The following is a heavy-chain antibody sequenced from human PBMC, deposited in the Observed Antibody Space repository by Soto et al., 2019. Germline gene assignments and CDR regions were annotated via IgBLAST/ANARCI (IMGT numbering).Heavy chain of an antibody. D-gene: IGHD2-21*01. V-gene: IGHV1-69*01. CDR2: IIPIFGTA. CDR1: GGTFSSYA. J-gene: IGHJ6*02. CDR3: ARDQFIPTCGHIYYYYGMDV. Sequence: QVQLVQSGAEVKKPGSSVKVSCKASGGTFSSYAISWVRQAPGQGLEWMGGIIPIFGTANYAQKFQGRVTITADESTSTAYMELSSLRSEDTAVYYCARDQFIPTCGHIYYYYGMDVWGQGTTVTVSS.